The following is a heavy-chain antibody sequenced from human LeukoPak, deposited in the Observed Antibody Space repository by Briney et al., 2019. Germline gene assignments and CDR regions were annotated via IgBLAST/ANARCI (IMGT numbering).Heavy chain of an antibody. V-gene: IGHV4-61*02. J-gene: IGHJ4*02. CDR2: IYTSGST. D-gene: IGHD3-22*01. Sequence: SETLSLTCTVSGGSISSGSYYWSWIRQPAGKGLEWIGRIYTSGSTNYNPSLKSRVTISVDTSKNQFSLKLSSVTAADTAVYYCAREAYYYDSSGYLLRGFDYWGQGTLVTVSS. CDR3: AREAYYYDSSGYLLRGFDY. CDR1: GGSISSGSYY.